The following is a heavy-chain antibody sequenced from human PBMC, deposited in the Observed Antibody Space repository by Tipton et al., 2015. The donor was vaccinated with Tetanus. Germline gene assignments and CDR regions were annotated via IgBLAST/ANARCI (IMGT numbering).Heavy chain of an antibody. CDR1: GFTFNTYP. CDR3: ARVAPDFLTGSPDY. CDR2: SYAGGNYA. Sequence: SLRLSCAASGFTFNTYPMNWVRQAPGKGLEWVSVSYAGGNYAYYADSVEGRFTTSRDDSKSTLYLHMTSLRAEDTAVYYCARVAPDFLTGSPDYWGQGTLVTVSS. V-gene: IGHV3-23*03. J-gene: IGHJ4*02. D-gene: IGHD3-9*01.